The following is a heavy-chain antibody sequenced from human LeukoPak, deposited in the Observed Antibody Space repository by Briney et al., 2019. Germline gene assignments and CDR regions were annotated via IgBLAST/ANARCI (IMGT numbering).Heavy chain of an antibody. D-gene: IGHD3-10*01. Sequence: SETLSLTCTVSGGSINSSTYYWGWIRQPPGKGLEWIGSIYHSGSTYYNPSLKSRVTISVDTSKNQFSLKLSSVTAADTAVYYCARGRQDYYGSGSPNFDYWGQGTLVTVSS. CDR3: ARGRQDYYGSGSPNFDY. CDR2: IYHSGST. V-gene: IGHV4-39*07. J-gene: IGHJ4*02. CDR1: GGSINSSTYY.